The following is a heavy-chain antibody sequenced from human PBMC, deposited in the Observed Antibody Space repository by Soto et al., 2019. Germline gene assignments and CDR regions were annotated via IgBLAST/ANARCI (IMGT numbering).Heavy chain of an antibody. Sequence: ASVKVSCKASGYTFTSYGISWVRQAPGQGLEWMGWISAYNGNTNYAQKLQGRVTMTTDTSTSTAYMELSSLRSDDTAVYYCARANEITFGGVIARYYYYMDVWGKGTTVTVSS. J-gene: IGHJ6*03. V-gene: IGHV1-18*01. D-gene: IGHD3-16*02. CDR2: ISAYNGNT. CDR1: GYTFTSYG. CDR3: ARANEITFGGVIARYYYYMDV.